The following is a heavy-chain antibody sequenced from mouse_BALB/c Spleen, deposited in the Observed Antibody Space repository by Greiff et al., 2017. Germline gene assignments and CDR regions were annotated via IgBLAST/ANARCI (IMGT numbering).Heavy chain of an antibody. CDR1: GYTFTSYW. CDR3: ARGEYGNFDH. CDR2: INPSNGRT. V-gene: IGHV1S81*02. Sequence: QVQLQQPGAELVKPGASVKLSCKASGYTFTSYWMHWVKQRPGQGLEWIGEINPSNGRTNYNEKFKSKATLAVDKASSTAYMQLSSLTSEDSAVYYCARGEYGNFDHWGQGTTLTVSS. D-gene: IGHD2-10*02. J-gene: IGHJ2*01.